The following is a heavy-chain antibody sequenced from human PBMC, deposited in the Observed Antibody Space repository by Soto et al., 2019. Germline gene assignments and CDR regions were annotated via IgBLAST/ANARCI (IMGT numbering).Heavy chain of an antibody. CDR1: GGSISSYY. V-gene: IGHV4-59*01. D-gene: IGHD3-10*01. Sequence: SETLSLTCTVSGGSISSYYWSWIRQPPGKGLEWIGYIYYSGSTNYNPSLKSRVTISVDTSKNQFSLKLSSVTAADTAVYYCARDTPRYYYGSGSYYNICYYYYYGMDVWGQGTTVTVSS. J-gene: IGHJ6*02. CDR3: ARDTPRYYYGSGSYYNICYYYYYGMDV. CDR2: IYYSGST.